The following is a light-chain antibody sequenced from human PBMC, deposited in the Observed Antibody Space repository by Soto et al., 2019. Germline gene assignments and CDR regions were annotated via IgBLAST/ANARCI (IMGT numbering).Light chain of an antibody. V-gene: IGKV3-20*01. Sequence: ENVLTQSPGTLSLYPGERATLSCRASQSVSSSYLAWYQQKPGQAPRLLIYGARTRATGVPDRFSASGSGTDFSLTISRLEPEDFAVYYCQQYGTSPWTFGQGTKVDIK. CDR2: GAR. CDR1: QSVSSSY. CDR3: QQYGTSPWT. J-gene: IGKJ1*01.